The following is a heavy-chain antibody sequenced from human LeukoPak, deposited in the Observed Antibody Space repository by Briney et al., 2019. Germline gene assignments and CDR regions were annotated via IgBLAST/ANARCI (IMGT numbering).Heavy chain of an antibody. CDR2: MNPDSGNT. D-gene: IGHD2-2*01. Sequence: ASVKVSCKASGYTFTSYDINWVRQATGQGLEWMGWMNPDSGNTGYAQKFQGRVTMTRNASISTAYMELSSLRSEGTAMYYCARGLHCSKANCRRGEWFDPWGQGTLVTVSS. V-gene: IGHV1-8*01. CDR3: ARGLHCSKANCRRGEWFDP. J-gene: IGHJ5*02. CDR1: GYTFTSYD.